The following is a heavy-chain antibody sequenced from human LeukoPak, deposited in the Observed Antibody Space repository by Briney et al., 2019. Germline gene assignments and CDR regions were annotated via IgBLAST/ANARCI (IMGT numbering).Heavy chain of an antibody. CDR1: GYTFTSYA. CDR3: ARDTGGDSPGDY. J-gene: IGHJ4*02. D-gene: IGHD2-21*02. Sequence: ASVKVSCKASGYTFTSYAMHWVRQAPGQRLEWMGWINAGNGNTRYSQKFQGRVTITRDTSASTAYMELSSLRSEDTAVYYCARDTGGDSPGDYWGQGTLVTVSS. CDR2: INAGNGNT. V-gene: IGHV1-3*01.